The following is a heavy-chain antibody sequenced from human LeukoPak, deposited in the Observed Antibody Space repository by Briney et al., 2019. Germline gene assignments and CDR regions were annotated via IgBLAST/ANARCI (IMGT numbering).Heavy chain of an antibody. CDR1: GYTFTSYY. V-gene: IGHV1-46*01. Sequence: EASVKVSCKASGYTFTSYYMHWVRQAPGQGLEWMGIVNPSGGSTSYAQKFQGRVTITTDESTSTAYMELSSLRSEDTAVYYCARDNAPCSGGSCYQYYYYYYMDVWGKGTTVTVSS. D-gene: IGHD2-15*01. CDR3: ARDNAPCSGGSCYQYYYYYYMDV. J-gene: IGHJ6*03. CDR2: VNPSGGST.